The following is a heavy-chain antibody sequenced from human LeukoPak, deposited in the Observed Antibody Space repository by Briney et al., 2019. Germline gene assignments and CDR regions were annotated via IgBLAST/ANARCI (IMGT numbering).Heavy chain of an antibody. Sequence: GGSLRPSCAASGFSFTSYAMSWVRQAPGKGLEWVSTISGSGGSTFYADSVKGRFTISRDNSKNTLYMQMNSLRVEDTAVYYCAKDRGWLVDYWGQGTLVTVSS. V-gene: IGHV3-23*01. CDR1: GFSFTSYA. CDR2: ISGSGGST. J-gene: IGHJ4*02. D-gene: IGHD3-22*01. CDR3: AKDRGWLVDY.